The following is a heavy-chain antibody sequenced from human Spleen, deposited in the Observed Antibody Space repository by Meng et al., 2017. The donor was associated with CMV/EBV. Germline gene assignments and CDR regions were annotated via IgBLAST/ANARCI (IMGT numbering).Heavy chain of an antibody. V-gene: IGHV1-8*01. D-gene: IGHD2-2*01. CDR3: ARGHCSSTSCYLTSYYHYGMDV. Sequence: ASVKVSCKASGYTFTSYDINWVRQATGQGLEWMGWMNPNSGNTGYAQKFQGRVTMTRNTSISTAYMELSSLRSEDTAVYYCARGHCSSTSCYLTSYYHYGMDVWGQGTTVTVSS. CDR2: MNPNSGNT. J-gene: IGHJ6*02. CDR1: GYTFTSYD.